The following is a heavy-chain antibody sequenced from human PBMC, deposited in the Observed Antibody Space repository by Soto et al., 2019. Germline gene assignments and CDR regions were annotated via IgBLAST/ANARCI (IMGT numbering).Heavy chain of an antibody. CDR3: ARDSIARKIAVDMVRGVPYYYYYMDV. V-gene: IGHV1-69*08. Sequence: QVQLVQSGAEVKKPGSSVKVSCKASGGTFSSYTISWVRQAPGQGLEWMGRIIPILGIANYAQKFQGRVTITADKSTSTAYMELSSLRSEDTAVYYCARDSIARKIAVDMVRGVPYYYYYMDVWGKGTTVTVSS. J-gene: IGHJ6*03. CDR1: GGTFSSYT. D-gene: IGHD3-10*01. CDR2: IIPILGIA.